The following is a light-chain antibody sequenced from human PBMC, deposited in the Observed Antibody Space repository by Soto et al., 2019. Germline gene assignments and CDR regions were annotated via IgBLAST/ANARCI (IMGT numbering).Light chain of an antibody. CDR1: QSVSSSY. J-gene: IGKJ2*01. CDR3: QQYRSSPPRSDT. CDR2: GTS. V-gene: IGKV3-20*01. Sequence: EIVLTQSPGTLSLSPGERATLSCRASQSVSSSYLAWYQQKPGQAPRLLIYGTSSRATGIPDRFSGSGSGTDFTLTISILEPEYCAVYYCQQYRSSPPRSDTFGQGTKLEIK.